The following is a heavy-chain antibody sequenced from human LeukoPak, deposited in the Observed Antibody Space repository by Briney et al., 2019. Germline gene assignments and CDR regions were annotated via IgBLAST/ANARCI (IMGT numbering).Heavy chain of an antibody. CDR2: MHHSGST. V-gene: IGHV4-38-2*02. CDR1: GYSISSDYH. D-gene: IGHD3-10*01. J-gene: IGHJ4*02. Sequence: PSETLSLTCAVSGYSISSDYHWGWIRQPPGKGLEWIGAMHHSGSTYYNPSLKSRVTISVDTSKNQVSLKLNSVTAADTAVYCCARDRSYYTFDYWGQGTLVIVSA. CDR3: ARDRSYYTFDY.